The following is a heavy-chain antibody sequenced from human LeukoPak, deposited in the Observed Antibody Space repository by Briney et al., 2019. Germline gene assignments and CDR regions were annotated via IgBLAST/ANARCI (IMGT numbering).Heavy chain of an antibody. CDR2: ISWNSGSI. Sequence: GRSLRLSCAAAGFTFDDYAMHWVRQAPGKGLDWVSGISWNSGSIGYADSVKGRFTISRDNAKNSLYLQMNSLRAEDMALYYCAKATYYDFWSGFSPIDYWGQGTLVTVSS. CDR3: AKATYYDFWSGFSPIDY. V-gene: IGHV3-9*03. CDR1: GFTFDDYA. J-gene: IGHJ4*02. D-gene: IGHD3-3*01.